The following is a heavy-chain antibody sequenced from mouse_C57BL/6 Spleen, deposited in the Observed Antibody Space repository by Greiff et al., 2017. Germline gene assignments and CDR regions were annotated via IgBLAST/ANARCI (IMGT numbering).Heavy chain of an antibody. CDR3: ASRDYYGSSYWYFDV. D-gene: IGHD1-1*01. V-gene: IGHV1-82*01. Sequence: QVQLQQSGPELVKPGASVKISCKASGYAFSSSWMNWVKQRPGKGLEWIGRIYPGDGDTNYNGKFKGKATLTADKSSSTAYMQLSSLTSEDSAVYFCASRDYYGSSYWYFDVWGTGTTVTVSS. J-gene: IGHJ1*03. CDR2: IYPGDGDT. CDR1: GYAFSSSW.